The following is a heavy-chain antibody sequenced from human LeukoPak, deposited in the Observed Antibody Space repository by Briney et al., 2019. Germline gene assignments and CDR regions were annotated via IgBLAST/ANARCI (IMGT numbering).Heavy chain of an antibody. D-gene: IGHD4-17*01. Sequence: PSETLSLTCTLSGHSISSSSYFWGWIRQPPGKGLEWIGSIFYSGSTYHNPFLNIRVTISIDTSKNQFSLRLSSVTAADTAVYCCARQMNTVTADYWGQGTLVTVSS. J-gene: IGHJ4*02. CDR2: IFYSGST. CDR3: ARQMNTVTADY. V-gene: IGHV4-39*01. CDR1: GHSISSSSYF.